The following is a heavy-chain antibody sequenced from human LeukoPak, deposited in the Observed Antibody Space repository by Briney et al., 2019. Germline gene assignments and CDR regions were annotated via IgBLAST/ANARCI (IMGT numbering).Heavy chain of an antibody. J-gene: IGHJ4*02. CDR3: ARLGDYYDSSGSPVFDY. Sequence: GGSLRLSCAASGFTVSSNYMSWVRQAPGKGLEWVSVIYSGGSTYYADSVKGRFTISRDTATNSLYLQMNSLGDEDTAVYYCARLGDYYDSSGSPVFDYWGQGTLVTVSS. CDR1: GFTVSSNY. V-gene: IGHV3-53*01. CDR2: IYSGGST. D-gene: IGHD3-22*01.